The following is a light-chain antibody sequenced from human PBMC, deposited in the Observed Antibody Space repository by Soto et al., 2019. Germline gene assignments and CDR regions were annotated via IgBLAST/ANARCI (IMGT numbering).Light chain of an antibody. CDR2: EVD. CDR3: SSYTSSNTLEV. J-gene: IGLJ1*01. CDR1: SSDVGGSNY. V-gene: IGLV2-14*01. Sequence: QSVLIQPASVSGSPGQSITISCTGTSSDVGGSNYVSWYQHHPHRAPKLLIYEVDYRPPGVSNRFSGSKSGNTASLTISGLQAEDEADYYCSSYTSSNTLEVFGFGTKLTVL.